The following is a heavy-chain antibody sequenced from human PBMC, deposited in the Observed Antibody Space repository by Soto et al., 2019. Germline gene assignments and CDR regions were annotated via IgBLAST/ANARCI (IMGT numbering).Heavy chain of an antibody. V-gene: IGHV5-51*01. Sequence: GESLKISCKGSGYSFTSYWIGWVRQMPGKGLEWMGIIYPGDSDTRYSPSFQGQVTISADKSISTAYLQWSSLKASDTAMYYCAATVHVDYYYYGMDVWGQGTTVTVSS. CDR2: IYPGDSDT. CDR1: GYSFTSYW. J-gene: IGHJ6*02. CDR3: AATVHVDYYYYGMDV. D-gene: IGHD4-17*01.